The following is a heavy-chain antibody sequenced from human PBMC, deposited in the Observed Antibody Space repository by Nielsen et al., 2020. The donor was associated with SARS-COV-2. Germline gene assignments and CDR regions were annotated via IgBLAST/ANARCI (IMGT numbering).Heavy chain of an antibody. D-gene: IGHD6-6*01. CDR1: GYTFTSYG. CDR3: ARVSPRPYYYYGMDV. Sequence: ASVKVSCKASGYTFTSYGISWVRQAPGQGLEWMGWISAYNGNTNYAQKLQGRVTMTTDTSTSTAYMELRSPRSDDTAVYYCARVSPRPYYYYGMDVWGQGTTVTVSS. CDR2: ISAYNGNT. V-gene: IGHV1-18*01. J-gene: IGHJ6*02.